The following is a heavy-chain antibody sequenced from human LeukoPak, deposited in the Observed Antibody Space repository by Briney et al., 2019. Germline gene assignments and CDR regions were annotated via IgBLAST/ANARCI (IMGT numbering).Heavy chain of an antibody. J-gene: IGHJ6*03. CDR2: IYYSGST. CDR3: ARLRNYYYYMDV. CDR1: GGSISSSTYY. V-gene: IGHV4-39*01. Sequence: SETLSLTCTVSGGSISSSTYYWGWIRQPPGKGLEWIGSIYYSGSTYYNPSLKSRVTISVDTSKKQFSLKLSSVTAADTAVYYCARLRNYYYYMDVWGKGTTVTVSS.